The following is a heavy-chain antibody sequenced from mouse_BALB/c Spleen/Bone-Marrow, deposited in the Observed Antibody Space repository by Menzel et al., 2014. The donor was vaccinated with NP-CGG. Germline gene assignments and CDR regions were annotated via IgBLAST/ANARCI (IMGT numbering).Heavy chain of an antibody. Sequence: VQLQQSGAELVRPGTSVKVSCKASGYAFTDYLMEWLKQRPGQGLEWIGVINPGGGSTNYNEKFKDKATLTADKSSSTAYIQLSSLTSDDSAVYFCARYDGYFDYWGQGTILTVSS. V-gene: IGHV1-54*01. D-gene: IGHD2-3*01. CDR2: INPGGGST. CDR1: GYAFTDYL. J-gene: IGHJ2*01. CDR3: ARYDGYFDY.